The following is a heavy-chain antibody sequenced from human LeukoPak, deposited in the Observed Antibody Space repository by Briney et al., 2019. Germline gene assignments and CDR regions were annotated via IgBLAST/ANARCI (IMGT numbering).Heavy chain of an antibody. Sequence: GGSLRLSCAASGFTFSSYGMHWVRQAPGKGLEWVAFIRYDGSNKYYADSVKGRFTISRDNSKNTLHLQMNSLRAEDTAVYYCAKDRVSGSYPDAFDIWGQGTMVTVSS. CDR3: AKDRVSGSYPDAFDI. D-gene: IGHD1-26*01. CDR1: GFTFSSYG. CDR2: IRYDGSNK. J-gene: IGHJ3*02. V-gene: IGHV3-30*02.